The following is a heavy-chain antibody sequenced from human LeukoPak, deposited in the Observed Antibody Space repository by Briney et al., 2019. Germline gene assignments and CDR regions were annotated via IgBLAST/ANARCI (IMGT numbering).Heavy chain of an antibody. CDR3: ARLTHSGSYYYYYYMDV. J-gene: IGHJ6*03. CDR1: GYSFTSYW. V-gene: IGHV5-51*01. Sequence: GESLKISCKGSGYSFTSYWIGWVRQMLGKGLEWMGIIYPGDSDTRYSTSFQGQVTISADKSISTAYLQWSSLKASDTAMYYCARLTHSGSYYYYYYMDVWGKGTTVTVSS. D-gene: IGHD1-26*01. CDR2: IYPGDSDT.